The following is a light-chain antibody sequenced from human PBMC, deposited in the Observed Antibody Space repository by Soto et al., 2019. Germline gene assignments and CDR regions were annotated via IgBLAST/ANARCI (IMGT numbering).Light chain of an antibody. CDR2: DAS. CDR1: QSVSSY. Sequence: DIVLTQSPATLSLSPGERATLSCRASQSVSSYLAWYQQKPGQAPRLLIYDASNRATGIPARFSGSGSGTDFTLTISCLQSEDFATYYCQQYYSHPQAFGQGTKVDIK. CDR3: QQYYSHPQA. J-gene: IGKJ1*01. V-gene: IGKV3-11*01.